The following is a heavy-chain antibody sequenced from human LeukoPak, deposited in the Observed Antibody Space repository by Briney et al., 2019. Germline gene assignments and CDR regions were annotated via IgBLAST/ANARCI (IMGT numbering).Heavy chain of an antibody. D-gene: IGHD3-22*01. V-gene: IGHV3-23*01. J-gene: IGHJ4*02. CDR1: GFTFSTYA. CDR3: AIKTYFYDGSGYYYFDY. CDR2: ISGSGGTT. Sequence: SGGSLRLSCAASGFTFSTYAMSWVRQAPGKGLEWVSSISGSGGTTYYADSAKGRFTISRDNSKNTLFLQTNTLRAEDTAVYFCAIKTYFYDGSGYYYFDYWGQGTLVTVSS.